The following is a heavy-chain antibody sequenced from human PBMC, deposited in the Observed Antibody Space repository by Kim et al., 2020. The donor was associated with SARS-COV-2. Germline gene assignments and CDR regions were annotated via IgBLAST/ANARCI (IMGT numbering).Heavy chain of an antibody. J-gene: IGHJ6*02. CDR1: GFTFSDYY. V-gene: IGHV3-11*05. D-gene: IGHD2-2*01. CDR3: ARGPYCSSTSCSGYYYYSIDV. CDR2: ISSSSSYT. Sequence: GGSLRLSCAASGFTFSDYYMSWIRQAPGKGLEWVSYISSSSSYTNYADSVKGRFTISRDNAKNSLYLQMNSLRAEDTAVYYCARGPYCSSTSCSGYYYYSIDVWGPGTTVTVSS.